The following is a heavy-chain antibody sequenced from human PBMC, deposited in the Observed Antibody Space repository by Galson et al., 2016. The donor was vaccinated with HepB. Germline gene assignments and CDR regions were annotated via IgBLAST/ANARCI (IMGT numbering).Heavy chain of an antibody. D-gene: IGHD6-13*01. V-gene: IGHV3-23*01. CDR1: GFTFSSYD. CDR3: AKGLTAAAPGWTLS. J-gene: IGHJ6*02. Sequence: SLRLSCAASGFTFSSYDMSWVRRAPGKGLEWVSDITGSGGRTNYVDSVKGRFTISRDNSKNTLYLQMNSLRAEDTAVYYCAKGLTAAAPGWTLSGGQGTTVTVSS. CDR2: ITGSGGRT.